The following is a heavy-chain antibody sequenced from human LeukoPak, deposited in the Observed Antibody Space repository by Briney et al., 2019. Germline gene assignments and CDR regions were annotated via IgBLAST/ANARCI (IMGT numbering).Heavy chain of an antibody. J-gene: IGHJ6*02. CDR3: ARDSSGSYYYYGMDV. Sequence: GGSLRLSCTASGFTFGDYVMSWFRQAPGKGLEWVSAMSGSGGSTYYADSVKGRFTISRDNSKNTLYLQMNSLRAEDTAVYYCARDSSGSYYYYGMDVWGQGTTVTVSS. V-gene: IGHV3-23*01. D-gene: IGHD3-22*01. CDR2: MSGSGGST. CDR1: GFTFGDYV.